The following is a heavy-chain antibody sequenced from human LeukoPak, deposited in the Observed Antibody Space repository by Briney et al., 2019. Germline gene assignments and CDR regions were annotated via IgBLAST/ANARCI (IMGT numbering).Heavy chain of an antibody. CDR1: GGSITSADYY. CDR3: ARDSLTGGFDY. J-gene: IGHJ4*02. V-gene: IGHV4-30-4*01. D-gene: IGHD7-27*01. Sequence: SETLSLTCTVSGGSITSADYYWSWIRQPPGKGLEWIGYIYYSGSTYYNPSLKGRVTISVDTSKNQFSLKLSSVTAADTAVYYCARDSLTGGFDYWGQGTLVTVSS. CDR2: IYYSGST.